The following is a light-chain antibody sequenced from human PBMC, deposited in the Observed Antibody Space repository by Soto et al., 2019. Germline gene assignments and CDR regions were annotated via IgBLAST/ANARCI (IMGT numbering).Light chain of an antibody. CDR2: GAS. CDR3: QQYGSSPGT. Sequence: EIVLTQSPGTLSLSPGERATLSCRASQSVSSTYLAWYQQKPGQAPRLLIYGASGRATDIPDRFSGSGSGTDFTLTISRLEPEDFAVYYCQQYGSSPGTFGQGTKVEIK. J-gene: IGKJ1*01. V-gene: IGKV3-20*01. CDR1: QSVSSTY.